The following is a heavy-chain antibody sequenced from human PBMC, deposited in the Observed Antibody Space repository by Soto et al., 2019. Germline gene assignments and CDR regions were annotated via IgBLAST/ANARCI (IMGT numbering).Heavy chain of an antibody. CDR3: AKEALNDITMVRGVSPNYFDD. D-gene: IGHD3-10*01. CDR2: ISWNSGSI. CDR1: GFTFDDYA. J-gene: IGHJ4*02. Sequence: EVQLVESGGGLVQPGRSLRLSCAASGFTFDDYAMHWVRQAPGKGLEWVSGISWNSGSIGYADSVKGRFTISRDNAKNSLYLQMNSLRAENTALYDCAKEALNDITMVRGVSPNYFDDWGQGTLVTVSS. V-gene: IGHV3-9*01.